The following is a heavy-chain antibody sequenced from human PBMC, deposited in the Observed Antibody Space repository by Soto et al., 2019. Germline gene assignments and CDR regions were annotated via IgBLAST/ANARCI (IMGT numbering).Heavy chain of an antibody. CDR1: GFNFTRYA. CDR3: ATPPGGGGY. CDR2: VSSGGDPT. Sequence: EVQLLDSGGDLVQPGGSLRLSCAASGFNFTRYALTWVRQAPGKGLEWVSSVSSGGDPTYYAKSVRGRFTISRDNSKNIVYLQMNRLGPADTAVFFCATPPGGGGYWGQGTLVTVSS. D-gene: IGHD3-10*01. V-gene: IGHV3-23*01. J-gene: IGHJ4*02.